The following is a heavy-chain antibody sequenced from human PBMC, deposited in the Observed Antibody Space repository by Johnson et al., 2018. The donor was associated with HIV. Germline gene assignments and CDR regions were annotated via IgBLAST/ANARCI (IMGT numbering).Heavy chain of an antibody. V-gene: IGHV3-30-3*01. D-gene: IGHD5-24*01. CDR2: ISYDGSNK. CDR3: ARDQVVEMATIIGDDAFDI. Sequence: QVQLVESGGGVVQPGWSLRLSCAASGFTFSSYAMHWVRQAPGKGLEWVAVISYDGSNKYYADSVKGRFTISRDNSKNTLYLQMNSLRAEDTAVYYCARDQVVEMATIIGDDAFDIWGQGTMVTVSS. CDR1: GFTFSSYA. J-gene: IGHJ3*02.